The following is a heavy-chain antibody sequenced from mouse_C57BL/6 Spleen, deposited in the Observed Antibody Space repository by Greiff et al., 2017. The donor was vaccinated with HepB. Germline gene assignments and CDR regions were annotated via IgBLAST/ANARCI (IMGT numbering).Heavy chain of an antibody. CDR2: FHPYNDDT. J-gene: IGHJ1*03. CDR1: GYTFTTYP. V-gene: IGHV1-47*01. D-gene: IGHD2-4*01. CDR3: ARRGYYDYDPWYFDV. Sequence: QVQLQQSGAELVKPGASVKMSCKASGYTFTTYPIEWMKQNHGKSLEWIGNFHPYNDDTKYNEKFKGKATLTVEKSSSTVYLELSRLTSDDSSVYYCARRGYYDYDPWYFDVWGTGTTVTVSS.